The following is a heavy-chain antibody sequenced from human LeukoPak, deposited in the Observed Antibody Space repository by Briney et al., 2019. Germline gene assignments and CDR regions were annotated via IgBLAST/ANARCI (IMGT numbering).Heavy chain of an antibody. CDR3: AKDGGTYYDYVWGSYILYYFDY. V-gene: IGHV3-23*01. Sequence: PGGSLRLSCAASGFTFSSYAMSWVRQAPGKGLEWVSAISGSGGSTYYADSVKGRFTISRDNSKNTLYLQMNSLRAEDTAVYYCAKDGGTYYDYVWGSYILYYFDYWGQGTLVTVSS. J-gene: IGHJ4*02. CDR2: ISGSGGST. CDR1: GFTFSSYA. D-gene: IGHD3-16*01.